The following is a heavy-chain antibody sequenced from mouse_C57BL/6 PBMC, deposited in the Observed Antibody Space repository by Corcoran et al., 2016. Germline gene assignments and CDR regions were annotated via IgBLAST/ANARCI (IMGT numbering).Heavy chain of an antibody. CDR3: ARDGYYFDV. V-gene: IGHV9-3*01. D-gene: IGHD2-3*01. Sequence: QIQLVQSGPELKKPGETVKISCKASGYTFTTYGMGWVKQAPGKGLKWMGWINTYSGVPTYADDFKGRFAFSLETSASTAYLQINNLKNEDTATYFCARDGYYFDVWGTGTTVTVSS. J-gene: IGHJ1*03. CDR2: INTYSGVP. CDR1: GYTFTTYG.